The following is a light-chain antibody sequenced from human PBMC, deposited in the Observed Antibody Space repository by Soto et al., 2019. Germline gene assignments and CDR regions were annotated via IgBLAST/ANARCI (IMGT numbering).Light chain of an antibody. CDR1: SSDVGGYNY. CDR2: DVS. J-gene: IGLJ1*01. V-gene: IGLV2-14*03. CDR3: SSYTSSTTEV. Sequence: QSALTQPASGSGSPGQSIAISCTGTSSDVGGYNYVSWYQQHPGKAPKLMIYDVSSRPSGVSNRFSGSKSGNTASLTISGLQAGDEADYYCSSYTSSTTEVFGTGTKVTVL.